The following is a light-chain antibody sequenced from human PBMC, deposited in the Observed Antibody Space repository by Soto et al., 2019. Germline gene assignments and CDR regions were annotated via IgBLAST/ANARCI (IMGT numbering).Light chain of an antibody. CDR3: QPYGSSPPIT. V-gene: IGKV3-20*01. Sequence: EIVLTQSPGALSLSPGERATLSCRASQSVSSGYLAWYQQKPGQAPRLLIFATSRRATGIPDRFSGSGSGTDFTLTISRLEPEDVAVYYCQPYGSSPPITFGQGTRLEIK. J-gene: IGKJ5*01. CDR1: QSVSSGY. CDR2: ATS.